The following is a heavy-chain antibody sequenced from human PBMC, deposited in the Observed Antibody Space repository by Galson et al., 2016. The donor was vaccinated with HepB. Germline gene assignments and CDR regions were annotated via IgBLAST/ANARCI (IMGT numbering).Heavy chain of an antibody. CDR3: AKAYGYFDY. V-gene: IGHV3-30*18. CDR1: GFTFSSYG. CDR2: ISYDGSNK. D-gene: IGHD3-10*01. J-gene: IGHJ4*02. Sequence: SLRLSCAASGFTFSSYGMHWVRQAPGKGLEWVAVISYDGSNKYYADSVKGRFTISRDNSKNTPYLQMNSLRAEDTAVYYCAKAYGYFDYWGQGTLVTVSS.